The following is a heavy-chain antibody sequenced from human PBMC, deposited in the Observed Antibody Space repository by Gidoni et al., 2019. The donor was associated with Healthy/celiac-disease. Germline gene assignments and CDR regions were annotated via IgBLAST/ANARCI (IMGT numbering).Heavy chain of an antibody. CDR3: ARHGRRTVTTYYYYYGMDI. D-gene: IGHD4-17*01. J-gene: IGHJ6*02. Sequence: QLQLQESGPGLVKPSEPLSLPFTVSGGPIRSCYYYWGWTRQPPGKGLEWSGSIYYSGSTYYNPSLKRRVTISVDTSKNQFSLKLSSVTAADTAVYYCARHGRRTVTTYYYYYGMDIWGQGTTVTVSS. CDR1: GGPIRSCYYY. V-gene: IGHV4-39*01. CDR2: IYYSGST.